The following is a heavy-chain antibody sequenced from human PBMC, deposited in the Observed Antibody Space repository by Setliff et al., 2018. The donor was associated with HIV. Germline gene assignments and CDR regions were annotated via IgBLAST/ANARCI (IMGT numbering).Heavy chain of an antibody. D-gene: IGHD2-2*02. J-gene: IGHJ5*02. V-gene: IGHV1-69*04. Sequence: ASVKVSCKASRSTFTSYYMHWVRQAPGQGLEWMGRIIPILGIPNYAQNFQGRLTISADKSTGTAYLELSSLRSDDSAVYFCAKEQEIGSYLDPWGQGTLVTVSS. CDR1: RSTFTSYY. CDR3: AKEQEIGSYLDP. CDR2: IIPILGIP.